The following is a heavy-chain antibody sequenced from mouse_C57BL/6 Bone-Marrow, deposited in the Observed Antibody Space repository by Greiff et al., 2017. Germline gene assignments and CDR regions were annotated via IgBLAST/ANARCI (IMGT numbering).Heavy chain of an antibody. V-gene: IGHV1-81*01. D-gene: IGHD3-2*02. Sequence: VQLQQSGAELARPGASVKLSCKASGYTFTSYGISWVKQRTGQGLEWIGEIYPRSGNTYYNEKFKGKATLTADKSSSTAYMELRSLTSEDSAVYFCESTAQEGFAYWGQGTLVTVSA. J-gene: IGHJ3*01. CDR3: ESTAQEGFAY. CDR2: IYPRSGNT. CDR1: GYTFTSYG.